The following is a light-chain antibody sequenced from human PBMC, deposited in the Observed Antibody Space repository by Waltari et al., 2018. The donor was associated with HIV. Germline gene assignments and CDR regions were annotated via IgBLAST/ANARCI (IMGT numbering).Light chain of an antibody. Sequence: EIVLTQSPGTLSLSPGERATLSCRASQSVTSSYLAWYQQTPGQAPRLLIYGASSRATGIPDRFSGSGSGTDFTLTISSLQPEDVATYYCQKYNSAPRTFGPGTKVDIK. V-gene: IGKV3-20*01. CDR2: GAS. CDR1: QSVTSSY. J-gene: IGKJ3*01. CDR3: QKYNSAPRT.